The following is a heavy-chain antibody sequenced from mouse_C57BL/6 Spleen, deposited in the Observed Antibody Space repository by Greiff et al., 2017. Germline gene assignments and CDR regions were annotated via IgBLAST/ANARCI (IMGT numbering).Heavy chain of an antibody. CDR3: ARGGTYYAMDY. V-gene: IGHV1-47*01. CDR1: GYTFTTYP. D-gene: IGHD2-14*01. J-gene: IGHJ4*01. CDR2: FHPYNDDT. Sequence: QVHVKQSGAELVKPGASVKMSCKASGYTFTTYPIEWMKQNHGKSLEWIGNFHPYNDDTKYNEKFKGKATLTVEKSSSTVYLELSRLTSDDAAVYYCARGGTYYAMDYWGQGTLVTVSS.